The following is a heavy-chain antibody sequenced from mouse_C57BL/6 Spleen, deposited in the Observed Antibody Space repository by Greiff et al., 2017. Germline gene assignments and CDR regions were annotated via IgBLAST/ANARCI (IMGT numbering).Heavy chain of an antibody. CDR1: GYTFTSYW. J-gene: IGHJ2*01. CDR3: TSYYYGSSYGVDY. Sequence: VHVKQSGTVLARPGASVKMSCKTSGYTFTSYWMHWVKQRPGQGLEWIGAIYPGNSDTSYNQKFKGKAKLTAVTSASTAYMALSSLTSEDSAVYYCTSYYYGSSYGVDYWGQGTTLTVSS. D-gene: IGHD1-1*01. CDR2: IYPGNSDT. V-gene: IGHV1-5*01.